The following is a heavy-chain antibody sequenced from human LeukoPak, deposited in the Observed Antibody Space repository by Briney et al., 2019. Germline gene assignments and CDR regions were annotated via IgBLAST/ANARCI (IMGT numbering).Heavy chain of an antibody. V-gene: IGHV3-48*01. CDR1: GFTFSSYS. CDR2: ISSSSSTI. Sequence: QTGGSLRLSCAASGFTFSSYSMNWVRQAPGKGLEWVSYISSSSSTIYYADSVKGRFTISRDNSKNTLYLQMNSLRAEDTAVYYCAPGGSIAAAGGGYWGQGTLVTVPS. J-gene: IGHJ4*02. D-gene: IGHD6-13*01. CDR3: APGGSIAAAGGGY.